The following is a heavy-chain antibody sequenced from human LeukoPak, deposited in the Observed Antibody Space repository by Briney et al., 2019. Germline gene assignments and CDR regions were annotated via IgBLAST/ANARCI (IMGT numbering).Heavy chain of an antibody. Sequence: PGGSLTLSCAASGFTVSSNYMSWVCQAPGKGLEWVSVIYSGGTTYYADSVKGRFTISRDNSKNTLYLQMNSLRAEDTAVYYCARSSERKYYFDYWGQGTLVTVSS. CDR2: IYSGGTT. J-gene: IGHJ4*02. D-gene: IGHD3-22*01. V-gene: IGHV3-53*01. CDR1: GFTVSSNY. CDR3: ARSSERKYYFDY.